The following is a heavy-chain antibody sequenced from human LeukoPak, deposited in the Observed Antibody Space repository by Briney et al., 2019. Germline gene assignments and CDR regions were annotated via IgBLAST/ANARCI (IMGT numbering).Heavy chain of an antibody. D-gene: IGHD5-24*01. V-gene: IGHV3-11*06. Sequence: GRFTISRDNAKNSLYLQMNSLRAEDTAVYYCSSSTVEIATILDQDWGQGTLVTVSS. J-gene: IGHJ4*02. CDR3: SSSTVEIATILDQD.